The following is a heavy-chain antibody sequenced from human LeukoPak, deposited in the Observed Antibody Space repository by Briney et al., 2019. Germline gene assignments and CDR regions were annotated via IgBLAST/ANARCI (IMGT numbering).Heavy chain of an antibody. J-gene: IGHJ4*02. CDR3: ARDSEITAAGYLDN. V-gene: IGHV3-48*03. CDR2: ISSSGSTI. CDR1: GFNLNHFE. Sequence: PGGSLRLSCVASGFNLNHFEIHWVRQAPGKGLEWVSYISSSGSTIYYADSVKGRFTISRDNSKTTLYLQMNSLRAEDTAVYYCARDSEITAAGYLDNWGKGTLVTVSS. D-gene: IGHD6-25*01.